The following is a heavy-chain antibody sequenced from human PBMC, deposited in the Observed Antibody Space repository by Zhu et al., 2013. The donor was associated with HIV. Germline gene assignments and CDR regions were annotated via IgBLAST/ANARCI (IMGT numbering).Heavy chain of an antibody. Sequence: VQLVESGGGVVQPGRSLRLSCAASGFTFSSYAMHWVRQAPGKGLEWVAVISYDGSNKYYADSVKGRFTISGDNSKNTLYLQMNSLRAEDTAVYYCAREGSGDPGPFDYWGQGTLVTVSS. CDR2: ISYDGSNK. CDR3: AREGSGDPGPFDY. CDR1: GFTFSSYA. V-gene: IGHV3-30-3*01. J-gene: IGHJ4*02. D-gene: IGHD4-17*01.